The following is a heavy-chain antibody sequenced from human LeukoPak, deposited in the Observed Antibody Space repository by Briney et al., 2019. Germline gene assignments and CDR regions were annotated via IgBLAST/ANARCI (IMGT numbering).Heavy chain of an antibody. CDR1: GFTFSDYY. V-gene: IGHV3-11*01. J-gene: IGHJ5*02. Sequence: GGSLRLSCAASGFTFSDYYMSWIRQAPGKGLEWVSYISSSGSTIYYADSVKGRFTISRDNAKNSLYLQMNSLRAEDTAVYYCARDPGRYCSSTSCYAPWGQGTLVTVSS. CDR2: ISSSGSTI. CDR3: ARDPGRYCSSTSCYAP. D-gene: IGHD2-2*01.